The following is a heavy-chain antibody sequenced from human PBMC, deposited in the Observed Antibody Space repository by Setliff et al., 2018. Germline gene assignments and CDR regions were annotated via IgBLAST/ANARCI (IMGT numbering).Heavy chain of an antibody. J-gene: IGHJ4*01. CDR2: INHSGST. CDR3: VRPGGTTVVARHFDY. D-gene: IGHD2-15*01. CDR1: GESFSGHY. V-gene: IGHV4-34*01. Sequence: SETLSLTCAVYGESFSGHYWSWIRQPPGKGLEWIGEINHSGSTNYNPSLKSRVTISVDTSKNQFSLKLSSVAAADTATYYCVRPGGTTVVARHFDYWGSGILVTVSS.